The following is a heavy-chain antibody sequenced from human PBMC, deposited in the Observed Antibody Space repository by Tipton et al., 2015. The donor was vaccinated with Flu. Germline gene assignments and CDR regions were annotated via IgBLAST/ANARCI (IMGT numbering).Heavy chain of an antibody. CDR1: GGSLSGYS. CDR2: VNHSGST. V-gene: IGHV4-34*01. J-gene: IGHJ4*01. CDR3: ASKVANWGLWEPLDY. D-gene: IGHD7-27*01. Sequence: TLSLTCAVYGGSLSGYSWTWIRQSPGKGLEWIGEVNHSGSTNYNPSLTSRVTISADTSKKQFSLRLTSVTAADTAVYYCASKVANWGLWEPLDYWGHGTLVTVSS.